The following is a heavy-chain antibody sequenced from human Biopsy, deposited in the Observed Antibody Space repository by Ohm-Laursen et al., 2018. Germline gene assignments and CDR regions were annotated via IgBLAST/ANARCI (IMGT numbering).Heavy chain of an antibody. CDR3: AKNLAVSSYARDI. D-gene: IGHD2/OR15-2a*01. V-gene: IGHV4-34*01. Sequence: SDTLSLTCAVYGGSLSGYYWNWIRQPPGKGLEWIGEINHRGFTSNNPSLKSRVTISVDTSKNQFSLKLRSVTGADTAVYYCAKNLAVSSYARDIGGQGTSVTVSS. J-gene: IGHJ3*02. CDR1: GGSLSGYY. CDR2: INHRGFT.